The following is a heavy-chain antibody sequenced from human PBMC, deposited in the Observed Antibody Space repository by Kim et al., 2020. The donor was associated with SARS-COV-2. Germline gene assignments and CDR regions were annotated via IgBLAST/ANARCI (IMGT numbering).Heavy chain of an antibody. J-gene: IGHJ4*02. CDR1: GFSFSSRG. Sequence: GGSLRLSCAASGFSFSSRGIHWVRQAPGKGLEWVAVISNDGTYKNYADSVKGRFTISRDNSKNTVDLQMNSLRVEDTAVYYCARAREKSLDYWGQGTLVTVSS. V-gene: IGHV3-30*03. CDR2: ISNDGTYK. CDR3: ARAREKSLDY.